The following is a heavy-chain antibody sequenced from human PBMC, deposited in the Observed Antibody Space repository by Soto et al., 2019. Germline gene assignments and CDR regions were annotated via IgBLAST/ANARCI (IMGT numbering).Heavy chain of an antibody. D-gene: IGHD5-12*01. V-gene: IGHV3-23*01. Sequence: EMQLLESGGGLVQPGGSLRLSCAASGFTMSTYSVTWVRQAPGKGLEWVSGISVTPGITFYADSVKGRFTISRDSSNNAVYLQMNSLRAEDTAMYFCSNVSGYGDLWGQGTLVTVSS. CDR1: GFTMSTYS. J-gene: IGHJ4*02. CDR3: SNVSGYGDL. CDR2: ISVTPGIT.